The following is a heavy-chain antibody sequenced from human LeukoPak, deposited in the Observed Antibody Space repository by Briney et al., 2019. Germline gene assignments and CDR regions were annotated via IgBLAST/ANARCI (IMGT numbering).Heavy chain of an antibody. CDR2: ISHSGST. CDR1: GGSFSGYY. J-gene: IGHJ4*02. V-gene: IGHV4-34*01. D-gene: IGHD2-2*03. Sequence: SETLSLTCAVYGGSFSGYYWSWIRQPPGKGLEWIGEISHSGSTNYNPSLKSRVTISVDTSKNQFSLKLSSVTAADTAVYYCARAVGYCSSTSCYGKKSRYFDYWGQGTLVTVSS. CDR3: ARAVGYCSSTSCYGKKSRYFDY.